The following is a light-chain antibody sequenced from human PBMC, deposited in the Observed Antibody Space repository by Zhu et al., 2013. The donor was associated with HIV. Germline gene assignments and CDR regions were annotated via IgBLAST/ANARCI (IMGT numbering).Light chain of an antibody. CDR1: QSLLHSNGNNY. J-gene: IGKJ4*01. CDR2: RF. V-gene: IGKV2-28*01. Sequence: DVVMTQSPLSLPVTLGQPASISCRSSQSLLHSNGNNYLDWYLQKARAVSTAPNLFRFHSAPRGPVDRFTGSGSGTDFTLRISRVEPDDVGIYYCLQGQDLPVTFGGGTNLEIK. CDR3: LQGQDLPVT.